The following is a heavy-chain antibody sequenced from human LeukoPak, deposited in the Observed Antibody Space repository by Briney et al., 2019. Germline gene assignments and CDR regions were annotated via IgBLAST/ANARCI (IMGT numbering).Heavy chain of an antibody. CDR1: GYSISSDYY. CDR3: ARGGILEWLLSPLDLFDY. CDR2: IYTSGST. D-gene: IGHD3-3*01. Sequence: PSETLSLTCTVSGYSISSDYYWGWIRQPSGKGLEWIGRIYTSGSTNYNPSLKSRVTISVDTSKNQFSLKLSSVTAADTAVYYCARGGILEWLLSPLDLFDYWGQGTLVTVSS. J-gene: IGHJ4*02. V-gene: IGHV4-38-2*02.